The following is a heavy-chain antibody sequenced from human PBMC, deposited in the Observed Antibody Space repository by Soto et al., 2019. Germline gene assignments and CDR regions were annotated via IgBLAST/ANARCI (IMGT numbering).Heavy chain of an antibody. D-gene: IGHD6-13*01. CDR1: GFTFSSYA. Sequence: GGSLRLSCAASGFTFSSYAMSWVRQAPGKWLEWVSAISGSGGSTYYADSVKGRFTISRDNSKNTLYLQMNSLRAEDTAVYYCAKDGYSSSWDLDNWFDPWGQGTLVTVSS. J-gene: IGHJ5*02. V-gene: IGHV3-23*01. CDR3: AKDGYSSSWDLDNWFDP. CDR2: ISGSGGST.